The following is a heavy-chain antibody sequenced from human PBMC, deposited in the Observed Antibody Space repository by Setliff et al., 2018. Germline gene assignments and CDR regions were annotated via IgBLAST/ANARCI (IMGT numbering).Heavy chain of an antibody. V-gene: IGHV4-34*01. D-gene: IGHD6-13*01. Sequence: TSETLSLTCAVYGGSFSGYYRSWIRQPPGKGLEWIGEINHSGSTNYNPSLKSRVTISVDTSKNQFSLKLSSVTAADTAVYYCAREEPYSSSWSWFDPWGQGTLVTVSS. CDR3: AREEPYSSSWSWFDP. CDR1: GGSFSGYY. J-gene: IGHJ5*02. CDR2: INHSGST.